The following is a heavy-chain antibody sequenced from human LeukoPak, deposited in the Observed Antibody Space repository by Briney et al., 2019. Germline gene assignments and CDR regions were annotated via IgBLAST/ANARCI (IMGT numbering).Heavy chain of an antibody. D-gene: IGHD3-10*01. CDR2: INPNSGGT. Sequence: ASVKVSCKSSGYSFTSYYMHWVRQAPGQGLELMGWINPNSGGTNYAQKFQGRVTMTRDTSISTAYMELNRLRSDDTAVYYCARDRGYGSGIFDYWGQGTLVTVSS. CDR3: ARDRGYGSGIFDY. CDR1: GYSFTSYY. J-gene: IGHJ4*02. V-gene: IGHV1-2*02.